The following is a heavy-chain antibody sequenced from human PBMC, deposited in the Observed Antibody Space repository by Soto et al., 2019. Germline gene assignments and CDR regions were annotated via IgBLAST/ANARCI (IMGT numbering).Heavy chain of an antibody. V-gene: IGHV3-30-3*01. CDR3: ARDLRRYYYGSGSYDY. CDR1: GFTFSSYA. Sequence: GGSLRLSCAASGFTFSSYAMHWVRQAPGKGLEWVAVISYDGSNKYYADSVKGRFTISRDNSKNTLYLQMNSLRAEDTAVYYCARDLRRYYYGSGSYDYWGQGTLVTVSS. J-gene: IGHJ4*02. D-gene: IGHD3-10*01. CDR2: ISYDGSNK.